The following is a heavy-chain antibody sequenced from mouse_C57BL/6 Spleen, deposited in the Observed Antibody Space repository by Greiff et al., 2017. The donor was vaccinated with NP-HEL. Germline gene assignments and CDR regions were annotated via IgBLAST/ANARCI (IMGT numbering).Heavy chain of an antibody. D-gene: IGHD2-2*01. CDR2: IWSGGST. Sequence: QVQLKESGPGLVQPSQSLSITCTVSGFSLPSYGVHWVRQPPGKGLEWLGVIWSGGSTDYNAAFISRLSISKDNSKSQIFFKMNSLQADDTAIYYCAKKWGYDGEFADWGQGTLVTVSA. CDR1: GFSLPSYG. J-gene: IGHJ3*01. CDR3: AKKWGYDGEFAD. V-gene: IGHV2-4*01.